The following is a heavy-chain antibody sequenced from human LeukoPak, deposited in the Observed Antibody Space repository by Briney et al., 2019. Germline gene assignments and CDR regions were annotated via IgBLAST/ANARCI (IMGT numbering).Heavy chain of an antibody. D-gene: IGHD2-2*01. Sequence: GGSLRLSCAGSGITLAYYGMHRVRQAPGKGLEWVTLISHDGNNKYYADSVKGRFTISRDNSKNMLYLQMNSLRAEDTAVYYCAKDRRVRGRSSPDHWGQGTLVTVSS. J-gene: IGHJ4*02. CDR3: AKDRRVRGRSSPDH. CDR2: ISHDGNNK. CDR1: GITLAYYG. V-gene: IGHV3-30*18.